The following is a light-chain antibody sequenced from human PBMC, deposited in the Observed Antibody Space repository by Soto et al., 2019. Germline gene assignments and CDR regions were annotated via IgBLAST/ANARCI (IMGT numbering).Light chain of an antibody. J-gene: IGLJ1*01. CDR3: SSYISSSTLYV. Sequence: QCALTQPASVSGSPGQSITISCTGTTTHVGAYNFVSWYQHHPGKAPKLLIYGVTNRPSGVSNRFSGSKSVNTASLTISGLQAEDEADYYCSSYISSSTLYVFGTGTKLTGL. V-gene: IGLV2-14*01. CDR2: GVT. CDR1: TTHVGAYNF.